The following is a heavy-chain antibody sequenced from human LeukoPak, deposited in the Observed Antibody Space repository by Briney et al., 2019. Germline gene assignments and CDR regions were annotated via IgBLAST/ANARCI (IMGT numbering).Heavy chain of an antibody. Sequence: GGSLRLSCAASGFTSSSYSMNWVRQAPGKGLEWVSSISSSSSYIYYADSVKGRFTISRDNAKNSLYLQMNSLRAEDTAVYYCARAIGSIAARTFDYWGQGTLVTVSS. CDR3: ARAIGSIAARTFDY. V-gene: IGHV3-21*01. J-gene: IGHJ4*02. D-gene: IGHD6-6*01. CDR2: ISSSSSYI. CDR1: GFTSSSYS.